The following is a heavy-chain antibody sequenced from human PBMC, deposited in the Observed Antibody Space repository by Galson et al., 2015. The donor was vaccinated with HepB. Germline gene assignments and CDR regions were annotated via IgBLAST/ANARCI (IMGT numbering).Heavy chain of an antibody. CDR3: ARAAGGYCGSTSCSFYFGMDV. Sequence: SLRLSCATSGFIFSRYAMHWVRQAPGKGLQWVAGTWYDGSNKYSADSVKGRFSISRDNSKNTLYLQMDSLRAEDTAIYFCARAAGGYCGSTSCSFYFGMDVWGLGTTVTVSS. CDR1: GFIFSRYA. D-gene: IGHD2-2*03. CDR2: TWYDGSNK. V-gene: IGHV3-33*01. J-gene: IGHJ6*02.